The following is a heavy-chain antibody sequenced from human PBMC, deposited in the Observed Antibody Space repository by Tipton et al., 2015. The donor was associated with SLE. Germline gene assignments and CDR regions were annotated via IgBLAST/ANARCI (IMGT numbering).Heavy chain of an antibody. CDR1: GASINSGGYY. J-gene: IGHJ4*02. D-gene: IGHD2-15*01. CDR3: ARQSFGGSWEFDY. V-gene: IGHV4-31*03. CDR2: IYSNGNT. Sequence: TLSLTCTVSGASINSGGYYWSWIRQHPEKGLEWIGYIYSNGNTYFNPSLKSRLTISLDTSQNQFSLSLTSVTAADTAVYFCARQSFGGSWEFDYWGQGALVTVSS.